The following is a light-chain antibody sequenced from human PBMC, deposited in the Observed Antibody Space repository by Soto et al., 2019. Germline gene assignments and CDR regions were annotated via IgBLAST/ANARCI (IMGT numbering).Light chain of an antibody. CDR2: NNN. CDR1: SSNIGSNT. Sequence: QSVLTQPPSASGTPGQRVTISCSGSSSNIGSNTVNWYQQLPGTAPKLLIYNNNQRPSGVPERFSGSKSGTSASLAISGLQSEDEADYYCAAWDDSLNGVFVGGTKLTVL. V-gene: IGLV1-44*01. J-gene: IGLJ2*01. CDR3: AAWDDSLNGV.